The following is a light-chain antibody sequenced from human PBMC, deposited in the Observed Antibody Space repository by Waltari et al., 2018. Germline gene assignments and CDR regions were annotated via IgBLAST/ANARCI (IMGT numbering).Light chain of an antibody. Sequence: DIQMTHSPSFVSASVGARVTITCRASQGISRWLAWYQQKPGKAPKLLIYDASSLHIGVPSRLSGSGFGTDFTLTISSLHPEDFATYYCQQASTFPRTFGQGTKVEIK. CDR3: QQASTFPRT. CDR1: QGISRW. V-gene: IGKV1-12*01. J-gene: IGKJ1*01. CDR2: DAS.